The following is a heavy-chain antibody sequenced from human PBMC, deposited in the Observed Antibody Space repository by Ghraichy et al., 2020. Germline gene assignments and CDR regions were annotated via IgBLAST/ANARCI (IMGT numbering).Heavy chain of an antibody. Sequence: GGSLRLSCAASGFTFSSYAMSWVRQAPGKGLEWVSAISGSGGSTYYADSVKGRFTISRDNFKNTLYLQMNSLRAEDTAVYYCAKHRGPEKYGMDVWGQGTTVTVSS. CDR1: GFTFSSYA. CDR3: AKHRGPEKYGMDV. D-gene: IGHD1-26*01. CDR2: ISGSGGST. J-gene: IGHJ6*02. V-gene: IGHV3-23*01.